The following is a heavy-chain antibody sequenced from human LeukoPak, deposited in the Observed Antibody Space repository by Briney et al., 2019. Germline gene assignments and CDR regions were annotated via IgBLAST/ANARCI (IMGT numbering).Heavy chain of an antibody. V-gene: IGHV3-9*01. Sequence: GGSLRLSCAASGFTFDDYAMHWVRQAPGKGPEWVSGISWNSGSIGYADSVKGRFTISRDNAKNSLYLQMNSLRAEDTAVYYCARAIGGSASYWGQGTLVTVSS. CDR2: ISWNSGSI. D-gene: IGHD3-10*01. J-gene: IGHJ4*02. CDR3: ARAIGGSASY. CDR1: GFTFDDYA.